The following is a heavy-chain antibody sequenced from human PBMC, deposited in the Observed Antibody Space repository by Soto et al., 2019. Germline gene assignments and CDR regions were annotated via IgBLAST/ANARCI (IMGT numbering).Heavy chain of an antibody. J-gene: IGHJ4*02. CDR1: GGYISSGGYY. CDR3: ATSSGSYSDY. D-gene: IGHD1-26*01. Sequence: SETLSLTCIVSGGYISSGGYYWSWIRQLPGKGLEWIGYIYFSGGTYYNPSLKSRLTISLDTSKNQFSLNLGSVTAADTAVYLCATSSGSYSDYWGRATLVTVSS. CDR2: IYFSGGT. V-gene: IGHV4-31*03.